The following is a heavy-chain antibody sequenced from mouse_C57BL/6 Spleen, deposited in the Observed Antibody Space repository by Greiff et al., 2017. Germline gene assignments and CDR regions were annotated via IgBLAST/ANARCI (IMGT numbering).Heavy chain of an antibody. Sequence: QVQLQQSGAELVKPGASVKISCKASGYAFSSYWMNWVKQRPGKGLEWIGQIYPGDGDTNYNGKFKGKATLTADKSSSTAYMQLSSLTSEDSAVYFCARFTTGHYFGYWGQGTTLTVSS. J-gene: IGHJ2*01. CDR2: IYPGDGDT. D-gene: IGHD1-1*01. CDR3: ARFTTGHYFGY. V-gene: IGHV1-80*01. CDR1: GYAFSSYW.